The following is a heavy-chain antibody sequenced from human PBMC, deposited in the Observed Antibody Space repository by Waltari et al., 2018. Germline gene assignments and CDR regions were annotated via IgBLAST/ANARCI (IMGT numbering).Heavy chain of an antibody. Sequence: EVQLLESGGGLVQRGGSLRLSCAVSGFIFSRFAMSWVRHTPGKGLEGVAGTSASSGSTYYADAVQGRLTISRDNSKKRVFLQMNSLRAEDTATYYCTKMRRNLPRDIIDNWGQGTQVIIAS. V-gene: IGHV3-23*01. CDR2: TSASSGST. CDR1: GFIFSRFA. CDR3: TKMRRNLPRDIIDN. J-gene: IGHJ4*02.